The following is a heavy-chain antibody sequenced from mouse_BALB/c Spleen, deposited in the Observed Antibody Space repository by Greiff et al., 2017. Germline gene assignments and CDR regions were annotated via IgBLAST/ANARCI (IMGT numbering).Heavy chain of an antibody. CDR1: GYAFTSYY. CDR2: IYPGNVNT. V-gene: IGHV1S56*01. D-gene: IGHD2-3*01. J-gene: IGHJ4*01. CDR3: ARWGDGRARGYAMDD. Sequence: QVTLKESGPELVKPGASVRISCKASGYAFTSYYIHWVKQRPGQGLEWIGWIYPGNVNTKYNEKFKGKATLTADKSSSTAYMQLSSLTSEDSAVYFCARWGDGRARGYAMDDWGQGTSVTVSS.